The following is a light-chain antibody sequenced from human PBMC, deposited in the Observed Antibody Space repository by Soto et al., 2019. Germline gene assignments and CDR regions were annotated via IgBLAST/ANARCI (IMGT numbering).Light chain of an antibody. CDR1: QSVNSN. CDR2: GAS. J-gene: IGKJ1*01. CDR3: QHYKSWPPV. Sequence: EIVMTQSPATLSVSPGERATLSCRASQSVNSNLAWYQQKPGQAPRLLIHGASTRATDIPTRFSDSGSGTEITLTISGLQSEDGAVYDCQHYKSWPPVFGQGTKVDNK. V-gene: IGKV3-15*01.